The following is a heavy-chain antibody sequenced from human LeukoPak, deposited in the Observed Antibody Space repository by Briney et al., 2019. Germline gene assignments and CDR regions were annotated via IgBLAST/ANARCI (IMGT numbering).Heavy chain of an antibody. CDR3: ARIRGSRYYFDY. Sequence: SSPALVKPTQTLTLTCTFSGFSLSTSGMCVSWIRQPPGKALEWLARIDWDGDKHYNTSLKTRLTISKDTSKNQVVLTMTNMDPVDTATYYCARIRGSRYYFDYWGQGTLVTVSS. D-gene: IGHD6-13*01. CDR1: GFSLSTSGMC. CDR2: IDWDGDK. J-gene: IGHJ4*02. V-gene: IGHV2-70*11.